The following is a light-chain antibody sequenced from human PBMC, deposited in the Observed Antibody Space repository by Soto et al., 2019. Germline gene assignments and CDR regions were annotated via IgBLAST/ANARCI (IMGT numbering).Light chain of an antibody. CDR3: HQRQSWPRT. Sequence: EIVLTQSPATLSSFPGDRVTLSCSASQYINTRLAWYQHRPGQAPRLLIYQTSLRAAGIPVRFSASGSGTDFTLTISDVQPEDFALYYCHQRQSWPRTFGQGTKVDI. V-gene: IGKV3-11*01. J-gene: IGKJ1*01. CDR2: QTS. CDR1: QYINTR.